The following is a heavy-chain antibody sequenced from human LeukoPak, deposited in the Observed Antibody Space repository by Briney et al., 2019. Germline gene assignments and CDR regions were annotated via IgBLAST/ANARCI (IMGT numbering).Heavy chain of an antibody. CDR2: ISWNSGSI. Sequence: PGGSLRLSCAASGFTFDDYAMHWVRQAPGKGLEWVSGISWNSGSIGYADSVKGRFTISRDNAKNSLYLQMNSLRAEDTAVYYCARGGNWNYLFDYWGQGTLVTVSS. V-gene: IGHV3-9*01. CDR1: GFTFDDYA. D-gene: IGHD1-7*01. CDR3: ARGGNWNYLFDY. J-gene: IGHJ4*02.